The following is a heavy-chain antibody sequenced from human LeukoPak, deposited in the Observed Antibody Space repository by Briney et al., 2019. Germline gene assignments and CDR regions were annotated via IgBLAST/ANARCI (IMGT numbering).Heavy chain of an antibody. V-gene: IGHV3-74*01. Sequence: GGSLRLSCAASGFSFSTHWMHWVRQAPGRELVWVARIDYDGGSTAYPDSVKGRFTISRDNAENTLYLQMNSLRAEDTAVYYCARGGQGAIDIWGPGTMVIVSS. CDR3: ARGGQGAIDI. CDR2: IDYDGGST. CDR1: GFSFSTHW. J-gene: IGHJ3*02.